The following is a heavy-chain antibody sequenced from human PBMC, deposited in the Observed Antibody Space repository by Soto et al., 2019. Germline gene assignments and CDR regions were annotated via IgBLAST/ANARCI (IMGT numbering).Heavy chain of an antibody. V-gene: IGHV1-69*01. D-gene: IGHD3-22*01. J-gene: IGHJ4*02. Sequence: QVQLVQSGAEVRKPGSSVKVSCQSFGGSFSSYAFSWVRQAPGQGLEWMGGLIVILGTTNYAQKIKGRVTFTADESTSTAYMEVSSLESEDTAIYYCASGYYDSSGYSFDYWGQGTQVTVSS. CDR2: LIVILGTT. CDR1: GGSFSSYA. CDR3: ASGYYDSSGYSFDY.